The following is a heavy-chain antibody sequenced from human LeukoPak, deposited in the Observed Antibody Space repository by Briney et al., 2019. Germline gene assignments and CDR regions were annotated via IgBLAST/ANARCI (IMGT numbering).Heavy chain of an antibody. J-gene: IGHJ5*02. CDR1: GYTFTSYD. V-gene: IGHV1-8*01. D-gene: IGHD6-6*01. CDR3: ARGPRIAAQDNWFDP. CDR2: MNPNSGNT. Sequence: ASVKVSCKASGYTFTSYDINWVRQATGQGLEWMGWMNPNSGNTGYAQKFQGRVTMTRNTSISTAYMELSSLRSEGTAVYYCARGPRIAAQDNWFDPWGQGTLVTVSS.